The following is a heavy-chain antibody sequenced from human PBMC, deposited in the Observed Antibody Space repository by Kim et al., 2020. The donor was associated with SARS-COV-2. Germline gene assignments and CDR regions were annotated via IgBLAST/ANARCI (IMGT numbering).Heavy chain of an antibody. V-gene: IGHV4-34*01. D-gene: IGHD5-12*01. CDR2: INHSGST. J-gene: IGHJ4*02. CDR3: AREWRAYSGSNGGVCDY. Sequence: SETLSLTCAVYGGSFSGYYWSWIRQPPGNGLEWIGEINHSGSTNYNPSLKSRVTISVDTSKNQFSLKLSSVTAADTAVYYCAREWRAYSGSNGGVCDYWGQGTLVTVSS. CDR1: GGSFSGYY.